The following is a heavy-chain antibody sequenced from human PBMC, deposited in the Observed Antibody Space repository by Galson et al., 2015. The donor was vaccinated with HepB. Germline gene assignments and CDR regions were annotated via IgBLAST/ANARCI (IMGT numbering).Heavy chain of an antibody. Sequence: SLRLSCAASGFTFSSYAMSWVRQAPGKGLEWVSAISGSGGSTYYADSVKGRFTISRDNSKNTLYLQINSLRAEDTAVYYCARGDGSSSQAFDYWGQGTLVTVSS. D-gene: IGHD6-6*01. J-gene: IGHJ4*02. V-gene: IGHV3-23*01. CDR1: GFTFSSYA. CDR3: ARGDGSSSQAFDY. CDR2: ISGSGGST.